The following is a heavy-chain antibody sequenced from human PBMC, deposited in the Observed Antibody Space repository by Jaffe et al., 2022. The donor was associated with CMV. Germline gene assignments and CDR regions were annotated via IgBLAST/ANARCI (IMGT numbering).Heavy chain of an antibody. D-gene: IGHD3-10*01. Sequence: EVQLLESGGGLVQPGGSLRLSCAASGFTFSSYAMSWVRQAPGKGLEWVSAISGSGGSTYYADSVKGRFTISRDNSKNTLYLQMNSLRAEDTAVYYCAKDNGSGSYYLYYYYGMDVWGQGTTVTVSS. CDR1: GFTFSSYA. J-gene: IGHJ6*02. CDR2: ISGSGGST. V-gene: IGHV3-23*01. CDR3: AKDNGSGSYYLYYYYGMDV.